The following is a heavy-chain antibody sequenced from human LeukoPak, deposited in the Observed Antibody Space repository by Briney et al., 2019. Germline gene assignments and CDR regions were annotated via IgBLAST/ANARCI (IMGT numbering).Heavy chain of an antibody. CDR3: AREGAVPGIDP. Sequence: SETLSLTCAVSGYSITSGFSWGWIRQPPGKGLEWVGTISHSGTTDYKSTLESRLTISMDTSKNLFSLRLTSVTAADTAVYYCAREGAVPGIDPWGQGTLVTVSS. D-gene: IGHD3-16*01. CDR1: GYSITSGFS. V-gene: IGHV4-38-2*02. CDR2: ISHSGTT. J-gene: IGHJ5*02.